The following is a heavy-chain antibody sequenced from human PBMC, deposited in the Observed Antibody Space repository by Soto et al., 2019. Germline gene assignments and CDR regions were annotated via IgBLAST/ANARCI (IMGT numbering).Heavy chain of an antibody. V-gene: IGHV3-66*01. J-gene: IGHJ6*03. CDR2: IYSGGST. Sequence: GGSLRLSCAASGFTVSSNYMSWVRQAPGKGLEWVSVIYSGGSTYYADSVKGRFTISRDNSKNTLYLQMNSLRNEDTAVYYGASVLRGARHYYNYYIGVGDKGTTLTPSS. CDR3: ASVLRGARHYYNYYIGV. CDR1: GFTVSSNY. D-gene: IGHD6-6*01.